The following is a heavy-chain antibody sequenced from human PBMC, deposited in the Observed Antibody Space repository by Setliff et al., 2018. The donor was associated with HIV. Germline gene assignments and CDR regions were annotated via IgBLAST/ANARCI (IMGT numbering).Heavy chain of an antibody. CDR2: ISYDGNSQ. Sequence: GGSLRLSCAVSGFTFSNYAMHWVRQASGKGLEWVAVISYDGNSQYYADSVKGRFTLSRDNFRNTLYLQMNSLRPEDTAVYYCARVQQQLLQEDDYFDYWGQGTLFTVSS. V-gene: IGHV3-30*04. CDR1: GFTFSNYA. CDR3: ARVQQQLLQEDDYFDY. J-gene: IGHJ4*02. D-gene: IGHD6-13*01.